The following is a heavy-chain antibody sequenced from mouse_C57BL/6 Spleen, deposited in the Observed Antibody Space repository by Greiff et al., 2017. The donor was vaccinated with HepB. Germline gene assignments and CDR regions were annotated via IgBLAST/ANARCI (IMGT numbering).Heavy chain of an antibody. J-gene: IGHJ3*01. CDR3: AREVSGPLAY. V-gene: IGHV1-82*01. Sequence: QVQLKESGPELVKPGASVKISCKASGYAFSSSWMNWVKQRPGKGLEWIGRIYPGDGDTNYNGKFKGKATLTADKSSSTAYMQLSSLTSEDSAVYFCAREVSGPLAYWGQGTLVTVSA. CDR1: GYAFSSSW. CDR2: IYPGDGDT.